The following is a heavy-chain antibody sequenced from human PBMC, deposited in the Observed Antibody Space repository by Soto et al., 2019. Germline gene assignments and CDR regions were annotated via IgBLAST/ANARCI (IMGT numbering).Heavy chain of an antibody. J-gene: IGHJ2*01. CDR3: ARYHKQWLVRISWYFDL. V-gene: IGHV3-33*01. CDR1: GFTFSSYG. D-gene: IGHD6-19*01. Sequence: QVQLVESGGGVVQPGRSLRRSCAASGFTFSSYGMHWVRQAPGKGLEWVAVIWYDGSNKYYADSVKGRFSISRDNSKNTLYLQMNSLRAEDTAVYYCARYHKQWLVRISWYFDLWGRGTLVTVSS. CDR2: IWYDGSNK.